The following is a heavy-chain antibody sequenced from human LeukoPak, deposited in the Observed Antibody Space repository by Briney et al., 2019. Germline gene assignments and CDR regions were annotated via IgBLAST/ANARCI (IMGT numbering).Heavy chain of an antibody. CDR3: ATPHLRYYGSSGYYY. D-gene: IGHD3-22*01. Sequence: AASVKVSCKASGGTFSSYAISWVRQAPGQGLEWMGGIIPIFGTANYAQKFQGRVTITTDESTSTAYMELSSLRSEDTAVYYCATPHLRYYGSSGYYYWGQGTLVTVSS. J-gene: IGHJ4*02. V-gene: IGHV1-69*05. CDR1: GGTFSSYA. CDR2: IIPIFGTA.